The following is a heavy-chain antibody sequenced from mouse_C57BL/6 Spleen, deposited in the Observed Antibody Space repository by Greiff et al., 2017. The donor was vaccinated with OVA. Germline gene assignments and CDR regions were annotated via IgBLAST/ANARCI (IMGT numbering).Heavy chain of an antibody. J-gene: IGHJ1*03. Sequence: VQLQQSGPELVKPGASVKISCKASGYSFTGYYMNWVKQSPEKSLEWIGEINPSTGGTTYNQKFKAKATLTVDKSSSTAYMQLKSLTSEDSAVYYCARSGDGYAWWYFDVWGTGTTVTVSS. V-gene: IGHV1-42*01. CDR3: ARSGDGYAWWYFDV. D-gene: IGHD2-2*01. CDR1: GYSFTGYY. CDR2: INPSTGGT.